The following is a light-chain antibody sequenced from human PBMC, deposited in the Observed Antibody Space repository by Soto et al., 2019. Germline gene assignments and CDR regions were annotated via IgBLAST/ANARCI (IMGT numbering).Light chain of an antibody. Sequence: QSALTQPASVSGSPGQSITISCTATSSDINTYNYVSWYQQHPGKAPKLMIYEVSNRPSGISNRFSGSKSGNTASLTISGLQAEDEANYYFSSDTKSFTVVFGGGTKLTVL. CDR3: SSDTKSFTVV. J-gene: IGLJ2*01. V-gene: IGLV2-14*01. CDR2: EVS. CDR1: SSDINTYNY.